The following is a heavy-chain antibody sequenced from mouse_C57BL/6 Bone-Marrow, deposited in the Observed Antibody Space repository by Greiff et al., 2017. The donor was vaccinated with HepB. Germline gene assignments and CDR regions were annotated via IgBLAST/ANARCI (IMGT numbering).Heavy chain of an antibody. CDR1: GFTFSSYA. V-gene: IGHV5-9-1*02. Sequence: EVQVVDSGEGLVKPGGSLKLSCAASGFTFSSYAMSWVRQTPEKRLEWVAYISSGGDYIYYADTVKGRFTISRDNARNTLYLQMSSLKSEDTAMYYCTREGHWFAYWGQGTLVTVSA. D-gene: IGHD3-3*01. J-gene: IGHJ3*01. CDR2: ISSGGDYI. CDR3: TREGHWFAY.